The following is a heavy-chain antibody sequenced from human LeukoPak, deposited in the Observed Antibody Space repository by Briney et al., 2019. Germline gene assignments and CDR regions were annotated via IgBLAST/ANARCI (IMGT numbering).Heavy chain of an antibody. J-gene: IGHJ5*02. D-gene: IGHD2-15*01. Sequence: SDTLSLTCAVYGGSFSGFYWSWIRHVPGKGLEWIGEINYTGSTSYNPSLKSRVTISVDTSKNQFSLKLSSVTAADAAVYYCARLVGLNWFDPWGQGTLVTVSS. V-gene: IGHV4-34*01. CDR2: INYTGST. CDR1: GGSFSGFY. CDR3: ARLVGLNWFDP.